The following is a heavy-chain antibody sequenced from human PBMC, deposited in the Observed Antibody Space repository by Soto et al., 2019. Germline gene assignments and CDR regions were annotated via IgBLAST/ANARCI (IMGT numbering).Heavy chain of an antibody. J-gene: IGHJ2*01. CDR3: VRDQKYFRVNGNFFDL. CDR1: GYSSADIG. Sequence: ASVQVPCKACGYSSADIGSSWVRQDTGQGLEWMGWVSGNNGASNPAPKVQGRITMTLDTSTGVSYMALRSLRSDDTAIYYCVRDQKYFRVNGNFFDLWGRGTLVTVSS. CDR2: VSGNNGAS. V-gene: IGHV1-18*01. D-gene: IGHD1-1*01.